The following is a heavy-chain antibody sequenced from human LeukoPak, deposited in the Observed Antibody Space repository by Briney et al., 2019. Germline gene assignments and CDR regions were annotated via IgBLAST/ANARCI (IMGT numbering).Heavy chain of an antibody. V-gene: IGHV3-66*01. CDR3: ARGMGSSWYYYFDY. D-gene: IGHD6-13*01. CDR1: GFTVSSNY. CDR2: IYSGGST. J-gene: IGHJ4*02. Sequence: TGGSLRLSCAASGFTVSSNYMSWVCQAPGKGLEWVSVIYSGGSTYYADSVKGRFTISRDNSKNTLYLQMNSLRAEDTAVYYCARGMGSSWYYYFDYWGQGTLVTVSS.